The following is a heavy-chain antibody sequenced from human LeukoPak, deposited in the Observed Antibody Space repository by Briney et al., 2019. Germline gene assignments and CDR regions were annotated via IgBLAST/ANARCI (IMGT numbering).Heavy chain of an antibody. Sequence: GGSLRLSCAASGFTFSTYWMHWVRQAPGKGLVWVSRINSDGSSTSYADSVKGRFTISRDNAKNTLYLQMNSLRAEDTAVYYCAREELGIGAFDIWGQGTMVTVSS. J-gene: IGHJ3*02. CDR3: AREELGIGAFDI. D-gene: IGHD7-27*01. CDR1: GFTFSTYW. V-gene: IGHV3-74*01. CDR2: INSDGSST.